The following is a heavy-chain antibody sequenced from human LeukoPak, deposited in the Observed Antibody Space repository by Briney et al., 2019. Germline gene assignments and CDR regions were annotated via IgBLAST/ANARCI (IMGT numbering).Heavy chain of an antibody. V-gene: IGHV4-30-4*01. CDR1: GGSISSGDYC. CDR3: SCYSGLDAFDI. D-gene: IGHD2-15*01. Sequence: SQTLSLTCTVSGGSISSGDYCWSWIRQPPGKGLEWIGYIYYSGSTYYNPSLKSRVTISVDTSKNQFSLKLSSVTAADTAVYYCSCYSGLDAFDIWGQGTMVTVSS. CDR2: IYYSGST. J-gene: IGHJ3*02.